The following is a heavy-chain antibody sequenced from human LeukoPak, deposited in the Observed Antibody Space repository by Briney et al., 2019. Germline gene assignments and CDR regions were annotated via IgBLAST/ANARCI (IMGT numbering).Heavy chain of an antibody. J-gene: IGHJ5*02. CDR3: ARDLRAGPYNWFDP. D-gene: IGHD6-13*01. CDR1: GGSISSGDYY. CDR2: IYTSGST. Sequence: PSETLSLTCTVSGGSISSGDYYWSWIRQPAGKGLEWIGRIYTSGSTNYNPSLKSRVTMSVDTSKNQFSLKLSSVTAADTAVYYCARDLRAGPYNWFDPWGQGTLVTVSS. V-gene: IGHV4-61*02.